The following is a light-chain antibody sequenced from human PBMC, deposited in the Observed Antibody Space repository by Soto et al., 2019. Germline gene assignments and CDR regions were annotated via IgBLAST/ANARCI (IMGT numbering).Light chain of an antibody. CDR2: DAS. CDR1: QSVRSNY. V-gene: IGKV3-20*01. CDR3: QQYGSTPLT. Sequence: EIVLKQSPDTLSLSPGERAALSCRASQSVRSNYLAWYQQKPGQAPRFLIYDASSRATGIPDRFSGSGSGTDFTLTISRLEPEDFAVYYCQQYGSTPLTFGGGTRWIS. J-gene: IGKJ4*01.